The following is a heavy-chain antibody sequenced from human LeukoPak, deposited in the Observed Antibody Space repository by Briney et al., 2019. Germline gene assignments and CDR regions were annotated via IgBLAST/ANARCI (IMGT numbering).Heavy chain of an antibody. J-gene: IGHJ3*01. CDR1: GFSFSSNS. CDR3: AKRSPYSGSFGSFDF. D-gene: IGHD1-26*01. V-gene: IGHV3-48*04. CDR2: ISGSSSTI. Sequence: GGSLRLSCAASGFSFSSNSMNWVRQAPGKGLEWVSYISGSSSTIYYADSVKGRFTISRDNIKNTLYLQMSSLRADDTALYYCAKRSPYSGSFGSFDFWGQGTMVTVSS.